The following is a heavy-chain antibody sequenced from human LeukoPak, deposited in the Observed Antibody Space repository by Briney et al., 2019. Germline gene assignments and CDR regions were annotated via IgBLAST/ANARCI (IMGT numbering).Heavy chain of an antibody. V-gene: IGHV3-74*01. CDR1: GFTFSSYW. CDR2: INSDGSIT. J-gene: IGHJ4*02. D-gene: IGHD3-22*01. CDR3: AKETMVGYYYDSSGYYPLGFDY. Sequence: PGGSLRLSCAASGFTFSSYWMHWVRQAPGKGLVWVSRINSDGSITSYADSVKGRFTISRDNAKNTLYLQMNSLRAEDTAVYYCAKETMVGYYYDSSGYYPLGFDYWGQGTLVTVSS.